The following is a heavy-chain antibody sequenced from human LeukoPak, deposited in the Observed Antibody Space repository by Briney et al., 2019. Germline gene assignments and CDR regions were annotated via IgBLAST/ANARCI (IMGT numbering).Heavy chain of an antibody. Sequence: SETLSLTCTVSGGSISSYYWSWIRQPPGKGLEWIAYISDTGSINYNPSLKSRVTISLDTSKNQFSLKLSSVTAADTAVYYCAKIAAPRRQDDYWGQGTLVTVSS. CDR2: ISDTGSI. CDR3: AKIAAPRRQDDY. D-gene: IGHD6-13*01. CDR1: GGSISSYY. J-gene: IGHJ4*02. V-gene: IGHV4-59*12.